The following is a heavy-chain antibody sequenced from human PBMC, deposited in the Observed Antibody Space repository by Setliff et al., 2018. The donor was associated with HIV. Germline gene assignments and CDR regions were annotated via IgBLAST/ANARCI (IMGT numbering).Heavy chain of an antibody. V-gene: IGHV3-30*02. CDR3: AKGDYYDTTYDAFDI. J-gene: IGHJ3*02. D-gene: IGHD3-22*01. CDR2: IRYDGSKK. Sequence: PGESLKISCEMSRFIFKDYGMNWVRQAPGKGLEWVAFIRYDGSKKYHADSVKGRFTISRDNYKNTLYLQMNSLRAEDTAVYYCAKGDYYDTTYDAFDIWGQGTMVTVSS. CDR1: RFIFKDYG.